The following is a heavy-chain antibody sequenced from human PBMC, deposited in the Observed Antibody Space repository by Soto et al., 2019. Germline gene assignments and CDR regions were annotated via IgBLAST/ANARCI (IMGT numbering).Heavy chain of an antibody. CDR2: ISYSGST. J-gene: IGHJ4*02. Sequence: SETLSLTCTVSGGSISGYYWSWVRQPPGKGLEWIGYISYSGSTNYNPSLKSRVTISIDMSKNQFSLKLSSVTAADTAVYYCARLCSSSTCPIDYWGQGTLVTVSS. D-gene: IGHD2-2*01. V-gene: IGHV4-59*01. CDR3: ARLCSSSTCPIDY. CDR1: GGSISGYY.